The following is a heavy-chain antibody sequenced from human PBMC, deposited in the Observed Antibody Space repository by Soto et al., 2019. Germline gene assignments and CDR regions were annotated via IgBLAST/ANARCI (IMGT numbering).Heavy chain of an antibody. CDR1: GDSMSPFY. D-gene: IGHD3-3*01. V-gene: IGHV4-59*13. J-gene: IGHJ6*02. CDR2: IYISGHT. Sequence: QVPLQESGPGLVKPSETLSLTCTVSGDSMSPFYWNWIRQSPGKGLEWIGYIYISGHTNYNPSLKSRVAISVDTSKNQFSLKLSSVTAADTAVYYCAGGVYDYWSGYYAGAGWDVWGQGTTVTVSS. CDR3: AGGVYDYWSGYYAGAGWDV.